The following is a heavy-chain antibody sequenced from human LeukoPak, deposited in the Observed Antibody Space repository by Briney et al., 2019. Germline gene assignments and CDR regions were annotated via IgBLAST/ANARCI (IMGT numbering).Heavy chain of an antibody. J-gene: IGHJ6*03. D-gene: IGHD2-2*01. Sequence: PGGSLRLSCAASGFTVSSNYMSWVRQAPGKGLEWVSVIYSGGSTYYADSVKGRFTISRDNSKNTLYLQMNSLRAKDTAVYYCARGVDCSSTSCTYYYYYYMDVWGKGTTVTVSS. CDR2: IYSGGST. V-gene: IGHV3-66*02. CDR3: ARGVDCSSTSCTYYYYYYMDV. CDR1: GFTVSSNY.